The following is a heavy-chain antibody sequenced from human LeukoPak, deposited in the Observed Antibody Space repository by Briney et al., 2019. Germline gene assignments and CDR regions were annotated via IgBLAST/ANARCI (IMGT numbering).Heavy chain of an antibody. CDR2: IYYSGST. CDR1: GGSISSYY. D-gene: IGHD3-3*01. Sequence: NPSETLSLTCTVSGGSISSYYWSWIRQPPGKGLEWIGYIYYSGSTNYNPSLKSRVTISLDTSKNQFSLKLSSVTAADTAVYYCARTADYDFWSGLNYYYYMDVWGKGTTVTVSS. J-gene: IGHJ6*03. V-gene: IGHV4-59*01. CDR3: ARTADYDFWSGLNYYYYMDV.